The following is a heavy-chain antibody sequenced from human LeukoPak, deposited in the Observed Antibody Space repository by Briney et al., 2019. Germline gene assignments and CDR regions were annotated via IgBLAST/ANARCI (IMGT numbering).Heavy chain of an antibody. CDR1: GGSISSYY. V-gene: IGHV4-59*06. CDR3: ARVPLYSSSWYYFDY. CDR2: IYYSGST. J-gene: IGHJ4*02. D-gene: IGHD6-13*01. Sequence: SETLSLTCTVSGGSISSYYWSWIRQPPGKGLEWIGYIYYSGSTYYNPSLKSRVTISVDTSKNQFSLKLSSVTAADTAVYYCARVPLYSSSWYYFDYWGQGTLVTVSS.